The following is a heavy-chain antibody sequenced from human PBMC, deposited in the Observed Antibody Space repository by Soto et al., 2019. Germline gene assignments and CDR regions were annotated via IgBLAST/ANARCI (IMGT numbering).Heavy chain of an antibody. Sequence: EVQLLESGGGLVQPGGFLRLSCAASGFTFSSYAMSWVRQAPGKGLEWVSAISGSGGSTYYADSVKGRFTISRDNSKNTLYLQMNSLRAEDTAVYYCAKDDYGDYGLDYWGQGTLVTVSS. J-gene: IGHJ4*02. CDR1: GFTFSSYA. V-gene: IGHV3-23*01. CDR2: ISGSGGST. CDR3: AKDDYGDYGLDY. D-gene: IGHD4-17*01.